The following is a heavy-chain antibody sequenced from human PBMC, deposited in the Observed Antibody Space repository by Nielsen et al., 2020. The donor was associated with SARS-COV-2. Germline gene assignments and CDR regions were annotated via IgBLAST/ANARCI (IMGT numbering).Heavy chain of an antibody. CDR2: IYYSGIT. CDR3: ARHLNGVYYYYMDV. J-gene: IGHJ6*03. CDR1: GGSITRDSYY. V-gene: IGHV4-39*01. Sequence: SETLSLTCSVSGGSITRDSYYWAWIRQPPGRGLQWVGSIYYSGITYYNPSLKSRVTISVDTSKNQFSLKLSSVTAADTAVYYCARHLNGVYYYYMDVWGKGTTVTVSS. D-gene: IGHD2-8*01.